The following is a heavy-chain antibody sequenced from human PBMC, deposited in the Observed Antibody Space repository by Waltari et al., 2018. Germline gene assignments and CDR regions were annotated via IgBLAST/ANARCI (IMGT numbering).Heavy chain of an antibody. V-gene: IGHV3-7*01. J-gene: IGHJ4*02. CDR1: GFPFSNYW. D-gene: IGHD1-26*01. CDR3: ARLAVWVAQEDF. Sequence: EVQLVESGAGLVQPGGSLRLSCAASGFPFSNYWMTWVRQAPGKGLEWVANIKQDGSAKYYVDSVKGRFTISRDNARNSLFLQMDSLRAEDTAVYYCARLAVWVAQEDFWGQGTLVTVSS. CDR2: IKQDGSAK.